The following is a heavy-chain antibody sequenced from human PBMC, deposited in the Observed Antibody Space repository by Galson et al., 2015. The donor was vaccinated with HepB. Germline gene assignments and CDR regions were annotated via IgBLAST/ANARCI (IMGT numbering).Heavy chain of an antibody. CDR2: IIPILGIA. CDR1: GGTFSSYA. V-gene: IGHV1-69*04. Sequence: SVKVSCKASGGTFSSYANSWVRQAPGQGLEWMGRIIPILGIANYAQKFQGRVTITADKSTSTAYMELSSLRSEDTAVYYCARVKEPWGSGSFLDYWGQGTLVTVSS. J-gene: IGHJ4*02. CDR3: ARVKEPWGSGSFLDY. D-gene: IGHD3-10*01.